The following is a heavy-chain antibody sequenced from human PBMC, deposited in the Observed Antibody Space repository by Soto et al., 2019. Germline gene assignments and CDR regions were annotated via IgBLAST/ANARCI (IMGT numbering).Heavy chain of an antibody. CDR1: GFTFSNAW. V-gene: IGHV3-15*07. D-gene: IGHD4-4*01. Sequence: GGSLRLSCAASGFTFSNAWMNWVRQAPGKGLEWVGRIKSKTDGGTTDYAAPVKGRFTISRDDSKNTLYLQMNSLKTEDTAVYYCIATVTPTQYYFDYWGQGTLVTVSS. J-gene: IGHJ4*02. CDR3: IATVTPTQYYFDY. CDR2: IKSKTDGGTT.